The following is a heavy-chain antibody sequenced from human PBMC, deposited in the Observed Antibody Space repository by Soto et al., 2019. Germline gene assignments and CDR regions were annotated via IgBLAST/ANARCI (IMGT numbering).Heavy chain of an antibody. V-gene: IGHV4-31*03. J-gene: IGHJ4*02. Sequence: QVQLQESGPGLVKPSQTLSLTCTVSGGSISSGGYYWSWIRQHPGKGLEWIGYIYYSGSTYYNPSLKSRVTISVDTSKNHFSLKLSSLTAADTAVYYCARYCSGGSCYSSPFDYWGQGTLVTVSS. CDR2: IYYSGST. D-gene: IGHD2-15*01. CDR1: GGSISSGGYY. CDR3: ARYCSGGSCYSSPFDY.